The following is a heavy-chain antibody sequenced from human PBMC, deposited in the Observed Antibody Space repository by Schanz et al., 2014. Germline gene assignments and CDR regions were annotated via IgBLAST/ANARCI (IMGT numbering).Heavy chain of an antibody. Sequence: QVQLVQSGAEVKKPGASVKVSCKASGHTFTSYAISWARQAPGQGLEGMGWIRTYNGNTKYPQKLQVRVTMTTDTATSTANMELGSLRSGDTAVYYCARDAADFYDVLTEEDYWGQGTLVTVSS. CDR3: ARDAADFYDVLTEEDY. J-gene: IGHJ4*02. D-gene: IGHD3-9*01. CDR1: GHTFTSYA. CDR2: IRTYNGNT. V-gene: IGHV1-18*01.